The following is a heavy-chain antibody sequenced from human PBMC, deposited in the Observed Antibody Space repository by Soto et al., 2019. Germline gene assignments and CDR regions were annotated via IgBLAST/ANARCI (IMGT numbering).Heavy chain of an antibody. Sequence: AVKVSCKASGGTFSSYAISWVRQAPGQGLEWMGGIIPIFGTANYAQKFQGRVTITADESTSTAYMELSSLRSEDTAVYYCARGHEVVVVPAAIRNYYYGMDVWGQGTTVTVSS. CDR2: IIPIFGTA. CDR1: GGTFSSYA. V-gene: IGHV1-69*13. CDR3: ARGHEVVVVPAAIRNYYYGMDV. D-gene: IGHD2-2*02. J-gene: IGHJ6*02.